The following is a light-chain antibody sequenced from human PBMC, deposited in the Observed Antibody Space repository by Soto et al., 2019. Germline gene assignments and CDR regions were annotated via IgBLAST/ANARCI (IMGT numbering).Light chain of an antibody. CDR2: DAS. V-gene: IGKV3-11*01. CDR3: QQRSNWPPYT. CDR1: QSISSY. J-gene: IGKJ2*01. Sequence: LLTQSPATLSVSPGQRVTLSCRASQSISSYLAWYQQKPGQAPRLLIYDASNRATGIPARFSGSGSGTDFTLTISSLEPEDFAVYYCQQRSNWPPYTFGQGTKLEIK.